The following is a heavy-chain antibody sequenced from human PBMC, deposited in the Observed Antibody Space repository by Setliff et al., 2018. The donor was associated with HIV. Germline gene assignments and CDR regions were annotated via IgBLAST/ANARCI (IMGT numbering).Heavy chain of an antibody. Sequence: ASVKVSCKASGYTFSSYDISWVRQATGQGLEWMGWMNPNSGNTGYAQKFQGRVTMTRNTAISTAYMELRSLRSDDTAVYYCARVRERVTIFGVVRDFDSWGQGTLVTVSS. V-gene: IGHV1-8*02. CDR3: ARVRERVTIFGVVRDFDS. CDR1: GYTFSSYD. J-gene: IGHJ4*02. D-gene: IGHD3-3*01. CDR2: MNPNSGNT.